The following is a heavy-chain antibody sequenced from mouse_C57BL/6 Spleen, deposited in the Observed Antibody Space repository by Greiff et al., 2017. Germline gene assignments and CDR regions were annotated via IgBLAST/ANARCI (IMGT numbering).Heavy chain of an antibody. CDR3: ARYWDGYYAMDY. D-gene: IGHD4-1*01. CDR1: GYTFTSYW. CDR2: IYPGSGST. V-gene: IGHV1-55*01. J-gene: IGHJ4*01. Sequence: VQLQQPGAELVKPGASVKMSCKASGYTFTSYWITWVKQRPGQGLEWIGDIYPGSGSTNYNEKFKSKATLTVNTSSSTAYMQLSSLTSEDSAVXYCARYWDGYYAMDYWGQGTSVTVSS.